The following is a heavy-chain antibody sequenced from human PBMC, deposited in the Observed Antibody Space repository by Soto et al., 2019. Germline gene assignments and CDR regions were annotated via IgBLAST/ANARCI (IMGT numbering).Heavy chain of an antibody. CDR3: VKGPGSARPYYFDY. CDR2: ITGGGGAT. J-gene: IGHJ4*02. CDR1: GFTFSSSA. V-gene: IGHV3-23*01. Sequence: EVQLLESGGGLVQPGGSLRLSCAASGFTFSSSAMSWVRRAPGEGLEWVSAITGGGGATYYADSVKGRFTVSRDNSRNTLYLQMNSLRAEDTAVYSCVKGPGSARPYYFDYWGQGTLVTVSS. D-gene: IGHD2-2*01.